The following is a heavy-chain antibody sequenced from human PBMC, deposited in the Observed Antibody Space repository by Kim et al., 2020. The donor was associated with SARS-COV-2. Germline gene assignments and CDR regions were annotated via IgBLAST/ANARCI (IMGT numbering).Heavy chain of an antibody. CDR2: INTNTGNP. J-gene: IGHJ5*02. V-gene: IGHV7-4-1*02. CDR1: GYTFTSYA. CDR3: ATGDYGDYRGEDNWFDP. D-gene: IGHD4-17*01. Sequence: ASVKVSCKASGYTFTSYAMNWVRQAPGQGLEWMGWINTNTGNPTYAQGFTGRFVFSLDTSVSTAYLQISSLKAEDTAVYYCATGDYGDYRGEDNWFDPWGQGTLVTVSS.